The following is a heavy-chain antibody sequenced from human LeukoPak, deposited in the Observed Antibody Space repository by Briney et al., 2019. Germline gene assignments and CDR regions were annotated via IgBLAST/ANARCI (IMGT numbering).Heavy chain of an antibody. CDR2: ISSSSSYI. J-gene: IGHJ4*02. D-gene: IGHD6-19*01. Sequence: GGSLRLSCAASGFTFSSYSMNWVRQAPGKGLEWVSSISSSSSYIYYADSVKGRFTISRDNAKNSLYLQMNSLRAEDTAVYYCARGRMASGGFDFWGQGTLVTVSS. CDR1: GFTFSSYS. CDR3: ARGRMASGGFDF. V-gene: IGHV3-21*01.